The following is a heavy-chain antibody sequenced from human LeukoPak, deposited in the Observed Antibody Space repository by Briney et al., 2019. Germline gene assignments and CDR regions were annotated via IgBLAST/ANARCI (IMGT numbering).Heavy chain of an antibody. D-gene: IGHD2-2*01. J-gene: IGHJ6*02. CDR3: ARGPGWYQLLNYYYGMDV. CDR1: GFTFSSYA. CDR2: IYYSGST. Sequence: PGGSLRLSCAASGFTFSSYAMSWVRQPPGKGLEWIGSIYYSGSTYYNPSLKSRVTISVDTSKNQFSLKLSSVTAADTAVYYCARGPGWYQLLNYYYGMDVWGQGTTVTVSS. V-gene: IGHV4-39*07.